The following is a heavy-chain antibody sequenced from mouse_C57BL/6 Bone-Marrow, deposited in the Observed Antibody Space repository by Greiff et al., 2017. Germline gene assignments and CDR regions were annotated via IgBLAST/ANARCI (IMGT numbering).Heavy chain of an antibody. CDR2: IYPGDGDT. CDR3: ARGYTWFAY. CDR1: GYAFSSSW. J-gene: IGHJ3*01. V-gene: IGHV1-82*01. Sequence: VQLVESGPELVKPGASVKISCKASGYAFSSSWMNWVKQRPGKGLEWIGRIYPGDGDTNYNGKFKGKATLTAAKSSSTAYMQLSSLTSEDSAVYFCARGYTWFAYWGQGTLVTVSA.